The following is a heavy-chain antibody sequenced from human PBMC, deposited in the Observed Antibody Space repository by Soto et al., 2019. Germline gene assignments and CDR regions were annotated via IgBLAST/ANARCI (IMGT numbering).Heavy chain of an antibody. Sequence: ASVKVSCKASGYTFTSYGISWVRQAPGQGLEWMGWISAYNGNTNYAQKLQGRVTMTTDTSTSTAYMELRSLRSDDTAVYYCASPFITIFGVVRYGYWGQGTLVTAPQ. CDR1: GYTFTSYG. D-gene: IGHD3-3*01. J-gene: IGHJ4*02. CDR3: ASPFITIFGVVRYGY. V-gene: IGHV1-18*01. CDR2: ISAYNGNT.